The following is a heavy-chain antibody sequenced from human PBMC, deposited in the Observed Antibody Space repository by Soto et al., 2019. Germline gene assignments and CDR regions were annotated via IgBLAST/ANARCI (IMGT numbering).Heavy chain of an antibody. J-gene: IGHJ2*01. V-gene: IGHV3-48*04. Sequence: EVQLVESGGGLVQPGGSLRLSCAASGFRFSSYSMNWVRQAPGKGPEWVSYIDNSSSSVRYVDSVEGRFTISSDNAKDSLSLQMNSLRVEDTAMYYCAVGIAVARGYFDLWGRGTLVTVSS. CDR1: GFRFSSYS. CDR2: IDNSSSSV. D-gene: IGHD6-19*01. CDR3: AVGIAVARGYFDL.